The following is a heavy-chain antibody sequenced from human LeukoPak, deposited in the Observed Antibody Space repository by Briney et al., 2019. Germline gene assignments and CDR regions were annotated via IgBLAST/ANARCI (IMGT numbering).Heavy chain of an antibody. V-gene: IGHV1-2*02. D-gene: IGHD3-3*01. CDR3: ARQSGDFDY. J-gene: IGHJ4*02. CDR1: GYTFTDFY. Sequence: ASVKVSCKASGYTFTDFYIHWVRQAPGQGLEWMGWIIPNSGGTHFARKFQGRVTMTRDTSITTAYMELSSLTSDDTAVYHCARQSGDFDYWGQGTLVTVSS. CDR2: IIPNSGGT.